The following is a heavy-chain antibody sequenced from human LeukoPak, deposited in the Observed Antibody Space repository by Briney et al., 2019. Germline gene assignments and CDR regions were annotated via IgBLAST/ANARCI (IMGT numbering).Heavy chain of an antibody. D-gene: IGHD6-13*01. CDR3: AREAGGNHITFFYRMEG. J-gene: IGHJ6*02. CDR1: GGTFSSYA. Sequence: SVKVSCKASGGTFSSYAISWVRQAPGQGLEWMGRIIPILGIANYAQKFQGRVTITADKSTSTAYMELSSLRSEDTAVYYCAREAGGNHITFFYRMEGWGQGATVNGSS. V-gene: IGHV1-69*04. CDR2: IIPILGIA.